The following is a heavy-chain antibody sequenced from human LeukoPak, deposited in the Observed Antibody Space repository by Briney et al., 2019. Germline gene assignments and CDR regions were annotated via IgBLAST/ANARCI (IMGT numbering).Heavy chain of an antibody. V-gene: IGHV1-2*02. J-gene: IGHJ4*02. CDR3: ARVETTVTTWFDY. CDR1: GYTFTGYY. D-gene: IGHD4-11*01. CDR2: INPNSGGT. Sequence: GASVKVSCKASGYTFTGYYMHWVRQAPGQGLEWMGWINPNSGGTNYAQKFQGRVTMTRDTSISTAYMELSRLRSDDTAVYYCARVETTVTTWFDYWGQGTLVTVSS.